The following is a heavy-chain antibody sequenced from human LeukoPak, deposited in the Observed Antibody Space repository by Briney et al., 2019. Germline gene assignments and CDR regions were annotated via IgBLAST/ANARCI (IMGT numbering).Heavy chain of an antibody. CDR1: GYRLSSNW. J-gene: IGHJ3*02. CDR3: ARERYGPDAFDI. Sequence: PGGSLRLSCAASGYRLSSNWMQWVRQAPGKGLVWVSRINSDGSSTSYADSVKGRFTISRDNAKNTLYLQMNSLRAEDTAVYYCARERYGPDAFDIWGQGTMVTVSS. D-gene: IGHD5-18*01. V-gene: IGHV3-74*01. CDR2: INSDGSST.